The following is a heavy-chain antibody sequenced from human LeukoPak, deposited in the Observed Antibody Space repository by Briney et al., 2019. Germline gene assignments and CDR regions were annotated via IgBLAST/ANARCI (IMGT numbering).Heavy chain of an antibody. D-gene: IGHD3-22*01. CDR2: INHSGST. CDR1: GGSFSGYY. J-gene: IGHJ4*02. V-gene: IGHV4-34*01. CDR3: ARSRVWHTYYYDSSGSYYFDY. Sequence: PSETLSLTCAVYGGSFSGYYWSWIRQPPGKGLEWIGEINHSGSTNYNPSLKSRVTISVDTSENQFSLKLSSVTAADTAVYYCARSRVWHTYYYDSSGSYYFDYWGQGTLVTVSS.